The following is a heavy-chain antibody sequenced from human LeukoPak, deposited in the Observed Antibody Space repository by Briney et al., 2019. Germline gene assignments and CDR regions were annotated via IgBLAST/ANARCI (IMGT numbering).Heavy chain of an antibody. CDR1: GGSISSGDYY. CDR3: AGSIVVVPAAIVVVDGMDV. D-gene: IGHD2-2*02. Sequence: SQTLSLTCTVSGGSISSGDYYWSWIRQPPGKGLEWIGYIYYSGSTYYNPSLKSRVTISVDTSKNQFSLKLSSVTAVDTAVYYCAGSIVVVPAAIVVVDGMDVWGQGTTVTVSS. V-gene: IGHV4-30-4*01. CDR2: IYYSGST. J-gene: IGHJ6*02.